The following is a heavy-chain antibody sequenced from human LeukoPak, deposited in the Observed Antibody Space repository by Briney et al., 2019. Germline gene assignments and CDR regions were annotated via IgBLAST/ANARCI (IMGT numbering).Heavy chain of an antibody. CDR1: GHTFTSYD. D-gene: IGHD3-10*01. CDR3: ARSFLLWFDVENP. V-gene: IGHV1-8*01. Sequence: ASVKVSCKSSGHTFTSYDINWVRQATGQGLEGMGWMNPNSGNTGYAQKFQGRVTMTRNTSISTAYMELSSMRSEDTAVYYCARSFLLWFDVENPWGQGTLVTVSS. CDR2: MNPNSGNT. J-gene: IGHJ5*02.